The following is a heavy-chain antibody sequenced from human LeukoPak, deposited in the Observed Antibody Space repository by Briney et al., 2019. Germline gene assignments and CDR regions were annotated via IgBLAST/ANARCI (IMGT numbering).Heavy chain of an antibody. J-gene: IGHJ6*03. CDR3: ARSGYDDYYYYYMDV. V-gene: IGHV1-18*01. CDR1: GYTFTSYG. Sequence: ASVKVSCTASGYTFTSYGISWVRQAPGQGLEWMGWISAYNGNTNYAQKLQGRVTMTTDTSTSTAYMELRSLRSDDTAVYYCARSGYDDYYYYYMDVWGKGTTVTVSS. CDR2: ISAYNGNT. D-gene: IGHD5-12*01.